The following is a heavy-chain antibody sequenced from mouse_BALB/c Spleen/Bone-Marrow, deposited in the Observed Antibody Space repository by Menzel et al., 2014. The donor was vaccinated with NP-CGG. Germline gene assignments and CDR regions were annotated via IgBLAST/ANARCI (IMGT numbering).Heavy chain of an antibody. V-gene: IGHV1-19*01. CDR2: VNPYNGGT. Sequence: VQLKHSGPELVKPGASVKMSCKASGYTFTDYYMDWVKQSHGESFEWIGRVNPYNGGTSYNQKFKGKATLTVDKSSSTAYMELNSLTSEDSEVYYCARFPNYSYAMDYWGQGTSVTVSS. CDR1: GYTFTDYY. CDR3: ARFPNYSYAMDY. J-gene: IGHJ4*01. D-gene: IGHD2-1*01.